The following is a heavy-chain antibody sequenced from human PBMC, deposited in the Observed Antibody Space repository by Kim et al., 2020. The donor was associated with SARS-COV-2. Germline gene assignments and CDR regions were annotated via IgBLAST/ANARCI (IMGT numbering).Heavy chain of an antibody. Sequence: SYSQKFEDRVTITRDTSTNTVYMELSSLTSEDTAVFYCARDGAGSFDVFDIWGQGTRVAVSS. D-gene: IGHD3-10*01. V-gene: IGHV1-46*01. CDR3: ARDGAGSFDVFDI. J-gene: IGHJ3*02.